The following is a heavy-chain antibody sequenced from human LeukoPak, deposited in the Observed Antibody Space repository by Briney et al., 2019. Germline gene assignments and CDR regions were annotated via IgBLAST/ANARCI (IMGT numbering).Heavy chain of an antibody. CDR1: GGSFSGYY. D-gene: IGHD2-2*01. V-gene: IGHV4-34*01. CDR2: INHSGST. J-gene: IGHJ6*03. CDR3: AREGYCSSTSCYKGYYYMDV. Sequence: SETLSLTCAVYGGSFSGYYWSWIRQPPGKGLEWIGEINHSGSTNYNPSLKSRVTISVDTSKNQFSLKLSSVTAADTAVYYCAREGYCSSTSCYKGYYYMDVWGKGTTVTVS.